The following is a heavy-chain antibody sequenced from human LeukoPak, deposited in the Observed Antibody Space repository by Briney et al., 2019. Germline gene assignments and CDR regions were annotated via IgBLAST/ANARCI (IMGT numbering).Heavy chain of an antibody. J-gene: IGHJ4*02. V-gene: IGHV3-30*04. CDR2: ISYDGSNK. Sequence: GGSLRLSCAASGFTFSSYAMHWVRQAPGKGLEWVAVISYDGSNKYYADSVKGRFTISRDNSKNTLYLQMNSLRAEDTAVYYCARSRVSPRARLRSMVRGVAPDYWGQGTLVTVSS. CDR3: ARSRVSPRARLRSMVRGVAPDY. CDR1: GFTFSSYA. D-gene: IGHD3-10*01.